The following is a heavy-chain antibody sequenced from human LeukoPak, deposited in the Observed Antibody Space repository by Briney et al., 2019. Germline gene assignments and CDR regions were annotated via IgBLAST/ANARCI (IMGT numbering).Heavy chain of an antibody. CDR1: GFTFSSYA. Sequence: GGSLRLSCAASGFTFSSYAMSWVRQAPGKGLEWVSAISGSGGSTYYADSVKGRFTISRDNSKNTLYLQMNSLRAEDTAVYYCAKGLTGYSSGWEKYYLDYWGQGTLVTVSS. D-gene: IGHD6-19*01. CDR2: ISGSGGST. J-gene: IGHJ4*02. V-gene: IGHV3-23*01. CDR3: AKGLTGYSSGWEKYYLDY.